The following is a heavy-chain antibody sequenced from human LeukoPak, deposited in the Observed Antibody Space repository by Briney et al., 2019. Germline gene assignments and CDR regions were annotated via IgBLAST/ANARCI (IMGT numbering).Heavy chain of an antibody. J-gene: IGHJ3*02. V-gene: IGHV1-18*01. Sequence: ASVKVSCKASGYTFTSYPMNWVRQAPGQGLEWMGWISAYNGNTNYAQKLQGRVTMTTDTSTSTAYMELRSLRSDDTAVYYCARDELLWFGELSSGAFDIWGQGTMVTVSS. CDR2: ISAYNGNT. CDR1: GYTFTSYP. D-gene: IGHD3-10*01. CDR3: ARDELLWFGELSSGAFDI.